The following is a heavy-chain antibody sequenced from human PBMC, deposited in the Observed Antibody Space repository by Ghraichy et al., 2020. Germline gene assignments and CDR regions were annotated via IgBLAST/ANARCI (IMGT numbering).Heavy chain of an antibody. CDR1: GFTFSSYG. Sequence: GGSLRLSCAASGFTFSSYGMHWVRQAPGKGLEWVALIWYDGSNKYYADSVKGRFTISRDNSKNTLYLQINSLRAEDTAVYYCAREPGCGYYSGWFDPWGQGTLVTVSS. CDR3: AREPGCGYYSGWFDP. CDR2: IWYDGSNK. V-gene: IGHV3-33*01. J-gene: IGHJ5*02. D-gene: IGHD3-22*01.